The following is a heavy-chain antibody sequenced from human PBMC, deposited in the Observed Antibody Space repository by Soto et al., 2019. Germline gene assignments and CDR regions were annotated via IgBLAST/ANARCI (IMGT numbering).Heavy chain of an antibody. Sequence: GGSLRLSCAASGFPFSSYAMSWVRQAPGKGLEWVSGISGSGGITSYADSVKGRFTISRDNSKNTLYLKMNSLRADDTAVYFCAKSLSTSPNYFFDSWGQGTLVTVSS. D-gene: IGHD1-1*01. CDR3: AKSLSTSPNYFFDS. J-gene: IGHJ4*02. CDR1: GFPFSSYA. V-gene: IGHV3-23*01. CDR2: ISGSGGIT.